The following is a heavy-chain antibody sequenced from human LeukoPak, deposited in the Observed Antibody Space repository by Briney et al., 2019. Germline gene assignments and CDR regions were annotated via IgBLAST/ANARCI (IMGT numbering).Heavy chain of an antibody. D-gene: IGHD3-16*01. Sequence: PGGSLRLSCAASGFTFSSYAMSWVRQAPGKGLEWVSAISGSGGSTYYADSVKGRFTISRDNSRDTLYLQMNSLRAEDTAVYYCAKGYYDYVWGSYYFVYWGQGTLVTVSS. CDR3: AKGYYDYVWGSYYFVY. J-gene: IGHJ4*02. V-gene: IGHV3-23*01. CDR2: ISGSGGST. CDR1: GFTFSSYA.